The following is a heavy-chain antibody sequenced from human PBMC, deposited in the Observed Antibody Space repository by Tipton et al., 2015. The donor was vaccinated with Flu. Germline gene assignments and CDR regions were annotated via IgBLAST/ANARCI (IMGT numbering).Heavy chain of an antibody. V-gene: IGHV4-38-2*02. Sequence: TLSLTCTVSGYSISSGYYWGWIRQPPGKGLEWIGSIYHSGSTYYNPSPKSRVTISVDTSKNQFSLKLSSVTAADTAVYYCARSPKFQSSPFDYWGQGTLVTVSS. CDR3: ARSPKFQSSPFDY. J-gene: IGHJ4*02. D-gene: IGHD2-21*01. CDR2: IYHSGST. CDR1: GYSISSGYY.